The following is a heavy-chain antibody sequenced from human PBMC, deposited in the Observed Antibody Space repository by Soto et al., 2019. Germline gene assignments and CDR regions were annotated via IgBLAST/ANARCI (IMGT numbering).Heavy chain of an antibody. Sequence: LXLSCAASGFTFSDYYMSWIRQAPGKGLEWASYISSSGSTIYYADSVKGRFTISRDNAKNSLYLQMNSLRAEDTAVYYCARVLVFYGGFDPWGQGTLVTVSS. CDR2: ISSSGSTI. D-gene: IGHD2-21*02. CDR3: ARVLVFYGGFDP. J-gene: IGHJ5*02. V-gene: IGHV3-11*01. CDR1: GFTFSDYY.